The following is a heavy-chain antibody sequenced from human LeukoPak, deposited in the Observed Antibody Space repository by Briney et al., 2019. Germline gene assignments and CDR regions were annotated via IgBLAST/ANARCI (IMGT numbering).Heavy chain of an antibody. CDR2: ISGSGANT. J-gene: IGHJ4*02. CDR3: ARYHSSNWYFFY. D-gene: IGHD6-13*01. V-gene: IGHV3-23*01. Sequence: PGGSLRLSCAASGFTFSTYVMSWVRQAPGKGLEWVSTISGSGANTYYAHSVKGRFTISRDNSKNTLYLQVNSLRAEDTAVYYCARYHSSNWYFFYWGQGTLVTVSS. CDR1: GFTFSTYV.